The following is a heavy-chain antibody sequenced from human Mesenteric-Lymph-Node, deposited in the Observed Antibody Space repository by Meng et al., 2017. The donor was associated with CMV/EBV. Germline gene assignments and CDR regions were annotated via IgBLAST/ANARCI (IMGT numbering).Heavy chain of an antibody. CDR2: ISIDGSND. J-gene: IGHJ4*02. Sequence: GGSLRLSCTASGFTFSVFAIHWVRQAPGKGLEWVAVISIDGSNDYYADSVKGRFTISRDNSKNTLYLQMNSLRAEDTALYYCAKGGESYTSSSVDYWGQGALVTVSS. CDR3: AKGGESYTSSSVDY. CDR1: GFTFSVFA. D-gene: IGHD6-25*01. V-gene: IGHV3-30-3*01.